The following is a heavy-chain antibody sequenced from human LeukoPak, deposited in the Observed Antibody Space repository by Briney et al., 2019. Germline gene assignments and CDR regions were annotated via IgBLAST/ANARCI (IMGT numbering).Heavy chain of an antibody. V-gene: IGHV5-51*01. CDR3: ARQELYYYDSSGYYDYDY. CDR2: IYPGDSDT. D-gene: IGHD3-22*01. Sequence: NPGESLKISFKGSGYSFTSYWIGWVRPMPGKGLEWMGIIYPGDSDTRYSPSFQGQVTISADKSISTAYLQWSSLKASDTAMYYCARQELYYYDSSGYYDYDYWGQGTLVTVSS. CDR1: GYSFTSYW. J-gene: IGHJ4*02.